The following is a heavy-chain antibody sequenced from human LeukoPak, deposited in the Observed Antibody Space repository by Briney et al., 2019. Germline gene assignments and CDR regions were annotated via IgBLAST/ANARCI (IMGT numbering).Heavy chain of an antibody. D-gene: IGHD3-16*01. CDR2: INHSGST. Sequence: SETLSLTCAVYGGSFSGYYWSWIRQPPGKWLEWIGEINHSGSTNYNPSLKSRVTISVDTSKNQFSLKLSSVTAADTAVYYCARGWGAFDYWGQGTLVTVSS. CDR1: GGSFSGYY. CDR3: ARGWGAFDY. J-gene: IGHJ4*02. V-gene: IGHV4-34*01.